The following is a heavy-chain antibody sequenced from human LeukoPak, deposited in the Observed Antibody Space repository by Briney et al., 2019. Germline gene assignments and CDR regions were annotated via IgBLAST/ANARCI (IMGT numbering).Heavy chain of an antibody. CDR2: INGLGTAT. Sequence: GGSLRLPCAASGFTFDDYAMHWVRQAPGKGLVWVSGINGLGTATYYADSVKGRFTISRDNAKNTVFLQMNSLSAEDTAVYYCASVFDSWGQGFLVTVSS. V-gene: IGHV3-74*01. J-gene: IGHJ4*02. CDR3: ASVFDS. CDR1: GFTFDDYA.